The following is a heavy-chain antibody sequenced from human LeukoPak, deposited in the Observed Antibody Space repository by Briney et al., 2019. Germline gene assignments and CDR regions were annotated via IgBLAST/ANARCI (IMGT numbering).Heavy chain of an antibody. J-gene: IGHJ6*03. CDR2: IYTSGST. CDR3: AREGGVPLGYYYYYYMDV. V-gene: IGHV4-4*07. Sequence: SETLSLTCTVSGGSISSYYWSWIRQPAGKGLEWIGRIYTSGSTNYNPSVKSRVTMSVDTSKNQFSLKLSSVTAADTAVYYCAREGGVPLGYYYYYYMDVWGKGTTVTVSS. CDR1: GGSISSYY. D-gene: IGHD1-1*01.